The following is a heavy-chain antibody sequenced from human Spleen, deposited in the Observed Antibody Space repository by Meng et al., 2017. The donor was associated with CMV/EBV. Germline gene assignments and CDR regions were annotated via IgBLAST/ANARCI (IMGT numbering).Heavy chain of an antibody. D-gene: IGHD6-19*01. Sequence: SETLSLTCDVFGGSLSGFYWSWLRQPPGKGLEWIGEVNHSGRPTYSPSLESRVTILVDTSRNQFSLNLTSVTAADTAVYYCARGRKFKNGWHRRAHDTFDIWGQGTMVTVSS. CDR3: ARGRKFKNGWHRRAHDTFDI. CDR1: GGSLSGFY. CDR2: VNHSGRP. J-gene: IGHJ3*02. V-gene: IGHV4-34*01.